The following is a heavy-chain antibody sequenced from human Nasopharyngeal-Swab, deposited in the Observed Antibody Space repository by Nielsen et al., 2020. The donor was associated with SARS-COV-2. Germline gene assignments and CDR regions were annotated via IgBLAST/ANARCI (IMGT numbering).Heavy chain of an antibody. D-gene: IGHD4-17*01. V-gene: IGHV3-43*01. CDR1: GFTFDDYT. CDR3: AKAQYGALPRDWYFDL. J-gene: IGHJ2*01. CDR2: ISWDGGST. Sequence: GESLKISCAASGFTFDDYTMHWVRQAPGKGPEWVSLISWDGGSTYYADSVKGRFTISRDNSKNSLYLQMNSLRTEDTALYYCAKAQYGALPRDWYFDLWGRGTLVTVSS.